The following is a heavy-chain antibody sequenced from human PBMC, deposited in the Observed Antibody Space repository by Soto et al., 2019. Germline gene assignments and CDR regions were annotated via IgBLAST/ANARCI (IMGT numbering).Heavy chain of an antibody. J-gene: IGHJ4*02. D-gene: IGHD2-21*01. Sequence: GGSLRLSCAACGFTFSSYGMHGVRQAPGKGLEWVAVIWYDGSNKYYADSVKGRFTVSRGNSKNTLYLQMNSLRAEDTAVYYCATGQRWLSYYFDYWGQGTLVTVSS. CDR2: IWYDGSNK. CDR3: ATGQRWLSYYFDY. V-gene: IGHV3-33*01. CDR1: GFTFSSYG.